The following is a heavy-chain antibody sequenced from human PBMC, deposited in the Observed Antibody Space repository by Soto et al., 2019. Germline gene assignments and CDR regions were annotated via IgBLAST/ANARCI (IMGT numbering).Heavy chain of an antibody. CDR2: ISSNGGST. CDR3: AIXLYSSSYHDSPEXAFDI. CDR1: GFTFSSYA. D-gene: IGHD6-13*01. Sequence: PGGSLRLSCAASGFTFSSYAMHWVRQAPGKGLEYVSAISSNGGSTYYANTVKGRFTISRDNSKNTLYLQMGSLRAEDMAVYYCAIXLYSSSYHDSPEXAFDIWGQGTMVTVSS. V-gene: IGHV3-64*01. J-gene: IGHJ3*02.